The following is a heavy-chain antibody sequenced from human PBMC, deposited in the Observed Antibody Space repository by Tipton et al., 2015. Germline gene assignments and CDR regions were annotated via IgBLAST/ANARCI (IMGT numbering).Heavy chain of an antibody. Sequence: TLSLTCTVSGGSVNSANYYWSWIRQPPGKGLEWIGYISYSGSTHYNPSFKSRVAISVDTSKNQSSLTLNSVAAADTAVYYCARDLEHGMDVWGHGTTVTVSS. CDR1: GGSVNSANYY. D-gene: IGHD5-24*01. V-gene: IGHV4-61*01. CDR2: ISYSGST. CDR3: ARDLEHGMDV. J-gene: IGHJ6*02.